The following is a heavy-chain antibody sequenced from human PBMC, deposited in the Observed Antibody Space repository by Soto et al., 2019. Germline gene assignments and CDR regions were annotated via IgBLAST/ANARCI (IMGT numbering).Heavy chain of an antibody. CDR2: INAGNGNT. V-gene: IGHV1-3*01. Sequence: ASLKVSCKASGYTFTSYAMHWVRQAPGQRLEWMGWINAGNGNTKYSQKFQGRVTITRDTSASTAYMELSSLRSEDTAVYYCAVDGYNLGGLDYWGQGTMVTVYS. CDR1: GYTFTSYA. CDR3: AVDGYNLGGLDY. D-gene: IGHD5-12*01. J-gene: IGHJ4*02.